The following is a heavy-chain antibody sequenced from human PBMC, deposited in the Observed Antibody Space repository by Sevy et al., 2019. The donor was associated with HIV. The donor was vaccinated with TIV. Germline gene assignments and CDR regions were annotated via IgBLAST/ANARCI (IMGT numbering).Heavy chain of an antibody. J-gene: IGHJ4*02. CDR1: GFTFGDYA. Sequence: GGSLRLSCTASGFTFGDYAMSWFRQAPGKGLEWVGCIRSKAYGGTTEYAASVKGRFTISRDDSKSIADLQMNSLKTEDTAVSYCTREGDSSGHAAYYFDYWGQGTLVTVSS. CDR3: TREGDSSGHAAYYFDY. V-gene: IGHV3-49*03. CDR2: IRSKAYGGTT. D-gene: IGHD3-22*01.